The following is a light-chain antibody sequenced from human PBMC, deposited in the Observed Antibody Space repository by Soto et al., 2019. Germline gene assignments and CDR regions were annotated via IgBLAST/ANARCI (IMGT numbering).Light chain of an antibody. V-gene: IGKV3-20*01. CDR1: QSVSSSY. Sequence: EIVLTQSPGTLSLSPGERATLSCRASQSVSSSYLAWYQQKPGQAPRLLIYGASSRATGIPDRFSGSGSGTDFTLTISRLEPEDCAVDYCQQYGSSPCTFGQGTKVEIK. CDR2: GAS. CDR3: QQYGSSPCT. J-gene: IGKJ1*01.